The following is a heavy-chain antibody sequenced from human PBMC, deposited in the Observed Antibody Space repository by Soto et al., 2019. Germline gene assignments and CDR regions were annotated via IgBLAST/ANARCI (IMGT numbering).Heavy chain of an antibody. V-gene: IGHV1-46*03. CDR3: ARAVEIVANQWLAFVY. J-gene: IGHJ4*02. CDR2: NNPSGGRT. Sequence: GQGLEWMGKNNPSGGRTSYAQKFQGRVTMTRDTSTSSVYMELSSLSSEDTAVFYCARAVEIVANQWLAFVYSGQGTRFSGSS. D-gene: IGHD6-19*01.